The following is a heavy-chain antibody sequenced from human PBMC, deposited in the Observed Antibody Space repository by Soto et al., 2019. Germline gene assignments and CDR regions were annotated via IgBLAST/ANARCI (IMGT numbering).Heavy chain of an antibody. Sequence: GASVKVFCKASGYTFTSYAMHWVRQAPGQRLEWMGWINAGNGNTKYSQKFQGRVTITRDTSASTAYMELSSLRSEDTAVYYCARSLGYCTNGVCPMDVWGQGTTVTVSS. CDR3: ARSLGYCTNGVCPMDV. D-gene: IGHD2-8*01. CDR2: INAGNGNT. CDR1: GYTFTSYA. V-gene: IGHV1-3*01. J-gene: IGHJ6*02.